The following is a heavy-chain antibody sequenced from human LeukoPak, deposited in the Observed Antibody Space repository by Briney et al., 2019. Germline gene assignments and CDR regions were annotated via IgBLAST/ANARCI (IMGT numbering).Heavy chain of an antibody. D-gene: IGHD5-24*01. CDR2: IYPGDSHT. CDR3: ARHSRDGYNSDY. J-gene: IGHJ4*02. V-gene: IGHV5-51*01. CDR1: GSRFTRYW. Sequence: GEAMQISFKGSGSRFTRYWIGWGRPMAGKGVGGISIIYPGDSHTRYSPSFQRQVPLSADNSISTAYLQWTRLKASDTAMYYCARHSRDGYNSDYWGQGTLVTVSS.